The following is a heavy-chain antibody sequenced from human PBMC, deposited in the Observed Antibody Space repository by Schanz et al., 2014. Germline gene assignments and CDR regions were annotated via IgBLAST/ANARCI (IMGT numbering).Heavy chain of an antibody. D-gene: IGHD1-1*01. CDR3: ARLEYTSGWQGFDY. Sequence: QVQLQESGPGLVKPSGTLSLTCTISRGSIGSTNWWSWLRQSPRKGLEWISDIYETGRTNYNPSLRSRVTVSVDKPTNHFPMRLPAVTAADTAVYYCARLEYTSGWQGFDYWGQGILVTVSP. V-gene: IGHV4-4*02. CDR1: RGSIGSTNW. CDR2: IYETGRT. J-gene: IGHJ4*02.